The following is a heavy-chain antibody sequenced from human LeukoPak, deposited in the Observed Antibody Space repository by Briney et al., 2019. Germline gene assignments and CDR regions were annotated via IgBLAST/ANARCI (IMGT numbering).Heavy chain of an antibody. V-gene: IGHV1-2*02. CDR3: ARESPYDSSRGDAFDI. Sequence: ASVKVSCKASGYTFTGYYMHWVRQAPGQGLEWMGWINPNSGGTNYAQKFQGRVTMTRDTSISTAYMELSRLRSDDTAVYYCARESPYDSSRGDAFDIWGQGTMVTVSS. J-gene: IGHJ3*02. CDR1: GYTFTGYY. D-gene: IGHD3-22*01. CDR2: INPNSGGT.